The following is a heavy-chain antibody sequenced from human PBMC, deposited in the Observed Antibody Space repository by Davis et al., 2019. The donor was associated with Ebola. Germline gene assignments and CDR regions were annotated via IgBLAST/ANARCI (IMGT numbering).Heavy chain of an antibody. J-gene: IGHJ6*02. CDR1: GYSFTNYW. CDR3: ARHVYCSGGSCLGNGMDV. Sequence: GGSLRLSCKGSGYSFTNYWLGWVRQMPGKGLEWMGIIYPGDSDTRYSPSFQGQVTISADKSISTAYLQWSSLKASDTAMYYCARHVYCSGGSCLGNGMDVWGQGTTVTVSS. D-gene: IGHD2-15*01. V-gene: IGHV5-51*01. CDR2: IYPGDSDT.